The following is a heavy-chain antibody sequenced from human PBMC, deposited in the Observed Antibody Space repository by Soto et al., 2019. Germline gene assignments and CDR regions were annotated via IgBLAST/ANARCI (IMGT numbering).Heavy chain of an antibody. CDR1: GGTFSSYT. CDR2: IIPILGIA. D-gene: IGHD1-1*01. CDR3: ASATESDAFDI. V-gene: IGHV1-69*02. J-gene: IGHJ3*02. Sequence: QVQLVQSGAEVKKPGSSVKVSCKASGGTFSSYTISWVRQAPGQGLEWMGRIIPILGIANYAQKLQGRVTITADKSTSTAYMELSSLRFEDTAVYYCASATESDAFDIWGQGTMVTVSS.